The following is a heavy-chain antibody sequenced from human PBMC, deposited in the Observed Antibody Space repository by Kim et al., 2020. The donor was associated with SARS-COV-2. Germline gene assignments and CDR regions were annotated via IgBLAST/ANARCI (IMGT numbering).Heavy chain of an antibody. CDR3: VRELYSTSCYGCRFVY. J-gene: IGHJ4*02. D-gene: IGHD2-2*01. V-gene: IGHV3-21*06. CDR1: GFTFRSYS. CDR2: INSSRNR. Sequence: GGSLRLSCAASGFTFRSYSMNWVRQAPGKGLEWVSSINSSRNRYYADSVTGRFTISRDNAKNSLCLRMNSLRAEDTAVYYCVRELYSTSCYGCRFVYWGQGALVTVSS.